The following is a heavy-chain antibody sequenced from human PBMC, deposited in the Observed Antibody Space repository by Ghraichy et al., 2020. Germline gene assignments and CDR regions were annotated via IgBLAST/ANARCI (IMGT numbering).Heavy chain of an antibody. D-gene: IGHD3-22*01. CDR1: GFTFSGSA. CDR2: IRSKANSYAT. Sequence: GESLNISCAASGFTFSGSAMHWVRQASGKGLEWGGRIRSKANSYATAYAASVKGRFTISRDDSKNTAYLQMNSLKTEDTAVYYCTRQLYYYDSSGYFYYYYYGMDVWGQGTTVTVSS. J-gene: IGHJ6*02. V-gene: IGHV3-73*01. CDR3: TRQLYYYDSSGYFYYYYYGMDV.